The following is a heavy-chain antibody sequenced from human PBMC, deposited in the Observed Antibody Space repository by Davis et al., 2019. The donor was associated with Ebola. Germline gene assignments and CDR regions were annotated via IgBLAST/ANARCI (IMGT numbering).Heavy chain of an antibody. D-gene: IGHD1-1*01. V-gene: IGHV3-30*02. J-gene: IGHJ1*01. CDR2: IRYDGSDK. Sequence: GESLTISCAASGFAFSSYGMHWVRQAPGRGLEWISFIRYDGSDKFYADSVRGRFTISRDNSKNTVILQMNSLGDEDTAVYYCAKEQYGISPALDSWGQGTLVSVSS. CDR1: GFAFSSYG. CDR3: AKEQYGISPALDS.